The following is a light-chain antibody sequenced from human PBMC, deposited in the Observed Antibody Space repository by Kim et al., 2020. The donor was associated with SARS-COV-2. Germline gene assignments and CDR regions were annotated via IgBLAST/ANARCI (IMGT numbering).Light chain of an antibody. CDR3: SAWDSSLSAWV. J-gene: IGLJ3*02. CDR2: RNN. V-gene: IGLV10-54*01. CDR1: RNDVGNEG. Sequence: QAGLTQPPSVSKGLRQTATLTCTGNRNDVGNEGATWLQQHQGHPPKLLSSRNNNRPSGISERFSASRSGDTASLTITGHQPEDEADYYCSAWDSSLSAWVFGGGTQLTVL.